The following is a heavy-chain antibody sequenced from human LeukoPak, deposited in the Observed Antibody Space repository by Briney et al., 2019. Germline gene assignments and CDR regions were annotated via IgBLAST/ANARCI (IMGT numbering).Heavy chain of an antibody. J-gene: IGHJ4*02. CDR2: IYYSGST. Sequence: SETLSLTCTVSVGSISSSSYYWGWIRQPPGKGLEWIGSIYYSGSTYYNPSLKSRVTVSVDTSKNQFSLNLSSVTAADTAVYYCARYNNVWYYFDYWGQGTLVTVSS. CDR3: ARYNNVWYYFDY. D-gene: IGHD6-19*01. CDR1: VGSISSSSYY. V-gene: IGHV4-39*01.